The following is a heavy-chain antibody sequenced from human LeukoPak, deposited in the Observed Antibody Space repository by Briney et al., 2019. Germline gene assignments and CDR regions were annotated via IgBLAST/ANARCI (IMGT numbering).Heavy chain of an antibody. CDR2: IYYSEST. V-gene: IGHV4-59*12. D-gene: IGHD3-16*01. CDR1: GGSISNYY. Sequence: SETLSLTCTVSGGSISNYYWSWIRQPPGKGLEWIGYIYYSESTNYNPSLKSRVTISVDTSKNQFSLKLTSVTAADTAMYYCARENESGGQLPIAYYFDNWGQGTLVTVAS. J-gene: IGHJ4*02. CDR3: ARENESGGQLPIAYYFDN.